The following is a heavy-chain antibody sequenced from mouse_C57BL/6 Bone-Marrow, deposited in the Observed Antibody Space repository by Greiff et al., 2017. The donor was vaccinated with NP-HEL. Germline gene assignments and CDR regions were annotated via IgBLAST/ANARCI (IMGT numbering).Heavy chain of an antibody. J-gene: IGHJ4*01. D-gene: IGHD1-1*01. V-gene: IGHV5-17*01. CDR3: ASPYGSSYAMDY. CDR1: GFTFSDYG. Sequence: DVMLVESGGGLVKPGGSLKLSCAASGFTFSDYGMHWVRQAPEKGLEWVAYISSGSSTIYYADTVKGRFTISRDNAKNTLFLQMTSLRSEDTAMYYCASPYGSSYAMDYWGQGTSVTVSS. CDR2: ISSGSSTI.